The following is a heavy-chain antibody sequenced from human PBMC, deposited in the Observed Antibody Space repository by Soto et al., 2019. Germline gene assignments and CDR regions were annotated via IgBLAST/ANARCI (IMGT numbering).Heavy chain of an antibody. CDR2: ISGSGGST. CDR3: AKCYVSASYDSYYYYMDV. D-gene: IGHD3-10*01. CDR1: GFTFSRYA. Sequence: EVQLLASGGGLVQPGGSLRLSCAASGFTFSRYAMSWFRQAPGKGLEWDSAISGSGGSTYYADSVKGRFTISRDNSKNTLYRQINSRRAEDTAVYYCAKCYVSASYDSYYYYMDVWGNGTTVTVSS. J-gene: IGHJ6*03. V-gene: IGHV3-23*01.